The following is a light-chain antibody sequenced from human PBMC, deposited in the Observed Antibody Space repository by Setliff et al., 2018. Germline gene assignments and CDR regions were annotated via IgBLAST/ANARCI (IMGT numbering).Light chain of an antibody. Sequence: LTQPASVSGSPGQSIAVSCTGSGSDVGAYKFVSWYQQRPGKAPRLMIYDVSNRPSGVSDRFSGSKSGNTASLTISGLQAEDEADYYCCSYTGTSTPYVFGTGTRVTVL. CDR1: GSDVGAYKF. CDR2: DVS. V-gene: IGLV2-14*01. J-gene: IGLJ1*01. CDR3: CSYTGTSTPYV.